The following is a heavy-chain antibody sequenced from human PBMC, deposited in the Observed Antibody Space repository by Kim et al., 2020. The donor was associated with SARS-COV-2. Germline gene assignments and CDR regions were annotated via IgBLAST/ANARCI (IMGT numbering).Heavy chain of an antibody. CDR2: IGHDGRQL. Sequence: GGSLRLSCAASGFPFGTWGMHWVRQAPGKGPEWLTLIGHDGRQLGYADSVKGRFSVSRDNSKNTLYLQMNNLRAEDTAVYYCARDLNLGAYLDYWGQGTLVIVSS. CDR3: ARDLNLGAYLDY. CDR1: GFPFGTWG. J-gene: IGHJ4*02. V-gene: IGHV3-33*01. D-gene: IGHD3-16*01.